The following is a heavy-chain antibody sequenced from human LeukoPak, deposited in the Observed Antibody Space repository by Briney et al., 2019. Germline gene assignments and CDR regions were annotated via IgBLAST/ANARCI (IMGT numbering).Heavy chain of an antibody. Sequence: VASVKVSCKASGYTFTSHYMHWVRQAPGQGLERMGLINPSGSSTLYAQKFQGRVTMTRDMSTTTDYMELSSLRSEDTAVYYCARDNSVGDIAWWFDPWGQGTLVTVSS. CDR2: INPSGSST. J-gene: IGHJ5*02. CDR3: ARDNSVGDIAWWFDP. V-gene: IGHV1-46*01. CDR1: GYTFTSHY. D-gene: IGHD3-16*02.